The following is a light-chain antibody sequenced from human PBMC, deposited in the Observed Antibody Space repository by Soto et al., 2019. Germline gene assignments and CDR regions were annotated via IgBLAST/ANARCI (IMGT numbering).Light chain of an antibody. CDR3: SLYTSSSTYV. Sequence: QSALTQPPSVSGSPGQSVTISCTGTSSDVGSYNRVSWYQQPPGTAPKAMIYEVSNRPSGVPDRFSGSKSGNTASLTISGLQAEDEADYYCSLYTSSSTYVFGPGTKLTVL. V-gene: IGLV2-18*01. CDR2: EVS. J-gene: IGLJ1*01. CDR1: SSDVGSYNR.